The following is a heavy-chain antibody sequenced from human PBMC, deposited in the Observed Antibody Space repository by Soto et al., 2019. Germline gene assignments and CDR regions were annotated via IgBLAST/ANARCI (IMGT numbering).Heavy chain of an antibody. CDR3: ARTSSGWYLWFDP. Sequence: SETLSLTCTVSGGSISSYYWSWIRQPPGKGLEWIGYIYYSGSTNYNPSLKSRVTISVDTSKNQFSLKLSSVTAADTAVYYCARTSSGWYLWFDPWGQGTLVTSPQ. CDR1: GGSISSYY. D-gene: IGHD6-19*01. V-gene: IGHV4-59*01. J-gene: IGHJ5*02. CDR2: IYYSGST.